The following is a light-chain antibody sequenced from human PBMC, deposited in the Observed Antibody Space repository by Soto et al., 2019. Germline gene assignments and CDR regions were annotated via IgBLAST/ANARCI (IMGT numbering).Light chain of an antibody. CDR2: DVS. Sequence: QSALTQPASVSGSPGQSITISCTGTSSDGGGYNYVSLYQQHPGKAPKLMIYDVSNRPSGVSNRFSGSKSGNTASLTISGLQAEDEADYYCSSYTSSSTPVVFGGGTKLTVL. CDR3: SSYTSSSTPVV. V-gene: IGLV2-14*01. J-gene: IGLJ2*01. CDR1: SSDGGGYNY.